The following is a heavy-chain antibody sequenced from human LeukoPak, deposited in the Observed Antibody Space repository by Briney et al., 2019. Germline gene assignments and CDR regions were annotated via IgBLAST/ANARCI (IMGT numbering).Heavy chain of an antibody. V-gene: IGHV3-23*01. J-gene: IGHJ4*02. Sequence: GGSLRLSCAASGFTFSSYAMSWVRQAPGKGLEWVSAISGSGGSTYYADSVKGRFTISRDNSKNTLYLQMNSLRAEDTAVYYCAKVCLETSGYYPYYFDYWGQGTLVTVSS. CDR1: GFTFSSYA. D-gene: IGHD3-22*01. CDR3: AKVCLETSGYYPYYFDY. CDR2: ISGSGGST.